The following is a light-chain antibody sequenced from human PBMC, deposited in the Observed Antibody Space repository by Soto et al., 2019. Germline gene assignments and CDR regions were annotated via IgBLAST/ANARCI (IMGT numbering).Light chain of an antibody. CDR3: QHYNSYSEA. J-gene: IGKJ1*01. CDR1: QTISSW. CDR2: MAS. Sequence: DIQRTQSSSTLSTTQPDRHTITCRSSQTISSWLAWYQQKPGKGPKLLIYMASTLKSGVPSRFSGSGSGTEFSLTISSLQPDDFATYYCQHYNSYSEAFGQGTKV. V-gene: IGKV1-5*03.